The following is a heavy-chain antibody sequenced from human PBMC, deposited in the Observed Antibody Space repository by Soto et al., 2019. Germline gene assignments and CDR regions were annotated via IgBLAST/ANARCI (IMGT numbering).Heavy chain of an antibody. CDR1: GGSFSGYY. V-gene: IGHV4-34*01. CDR2: INHSGST. CDR3: ARGRGNYYASIPARHYYGMDV. J-gene: IGHJ6*02. Sequence: SETLSLTCAVYGGSFSGYYWSWIRQPPGKGLEWIGEINHSGSTNYNPSLKSRVTISVDTSKNQFSLKLSSVTAADTAVYYCARGRGNYYASIPARHYYGMDVWGQGTTVTVSS. D-gene: IGHD3-10*01.